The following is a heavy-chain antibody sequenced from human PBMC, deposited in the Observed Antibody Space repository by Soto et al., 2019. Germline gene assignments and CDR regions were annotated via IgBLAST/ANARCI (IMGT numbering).Heavy chain of an antibody. CDR2: VYYSGST. Sequence: QLQLQESGPGLVKPSETLSLTCTVSGGSVSSSSYYWGWVRQPPGKGLEWIGSVYYSGSTYYNPSLESRVTISVDKSKNQFSLKLMSLSAADTDVYYGGRLEGRATISYYFDYWGQGALVTVSS. V-gene: IGHV4-39*01. CDR1: GGSVSSSSYY. CDR3: GRLEGRATISYYFDY. D-gene: IGHD3-3*01. J-gene: IGHJ4*02.